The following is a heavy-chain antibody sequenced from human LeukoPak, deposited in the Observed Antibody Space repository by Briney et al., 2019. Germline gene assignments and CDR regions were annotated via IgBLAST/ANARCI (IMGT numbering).Heavy chain of an antibody. CDR2: ISSSSSTI. D-gene: IGHD3-22*01. Sequence: GGSLRLSCAASGFTFSSYSMHWVRQAPGKGLEWVSYISSSSSTIYYADSVKGRFTISRDNAKNSLYLQMNSLRDEDTAVYYCATHSGYYDSSGYPGYWGQGTLVTVSS. CDR1: GFTFSSYS. V-gene: IGHV3-48*02. CDR3: ATHSGYYDSSGYPGY. J-gene: IGHJ4*02.